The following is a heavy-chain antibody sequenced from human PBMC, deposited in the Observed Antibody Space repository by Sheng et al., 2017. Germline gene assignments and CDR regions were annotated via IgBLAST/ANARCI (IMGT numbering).Heavy chain of an antibody. J-gene: IGHJ6*02. CDR1: GFTFSSYA. D-gene: IGHD5-18*01. Sequence: QVQLVESGGGVVQPGRSLRLSCAASGFTFSSYAMHWVRQAPGKGLEWVAVISYDGSNKYYADSVKGRFTISRDNSKNTLYLQMNSLRAEDTAVYYCARVINTAMSGREYYGMDVWGQGTTVTVSS. V-gene: IGHV3-30*04. CDR3: ARVINTAMSGREYYGMDV. CDR2: ISYDGSNK.